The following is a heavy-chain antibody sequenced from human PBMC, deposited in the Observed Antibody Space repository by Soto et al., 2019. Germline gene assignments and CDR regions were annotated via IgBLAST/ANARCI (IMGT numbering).Heavy chain of an antibody. CDR1: GFAFRSYA. CDR3: ARVPDGGYTSSSPDY. Sequence: HPGGSLRLSCAASGFAFRSYAMHWVRQAPGKGLEWVGLISFDSTSTHYADSLRGRFTISRDNAKNTLYLQMNTLRSEDTAMYYCARVPDGGYTSSSPDYWGQGTLVTVSS. D-gene: IGHD6-6*01. V-gene: IGHV3-30*04. J-gene: IGHJ4*02. CDR2: ISFDSTST.